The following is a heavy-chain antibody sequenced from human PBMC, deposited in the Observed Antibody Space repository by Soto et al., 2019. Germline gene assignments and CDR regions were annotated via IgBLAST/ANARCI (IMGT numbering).Heavy chain of an antibody. CDR3: ASSPMVRGNWFDP. Sequence: SETLSLTCTVSGGSISSSSYYWGWIRQPPGKGLEWIGSIYYSGSTYYNPSLKSRVTISVDTSKDQFSLKLSSVTAADTAVYYCASSPMVRGNWFDPWGQGTLVTVSS. J-gene: IGHJ5*02. CDR2: IYYSGST. CDR1: GGSISSSSYY. V-gene: IGHV4-39*01. D-gene: IGHD3-10*01.